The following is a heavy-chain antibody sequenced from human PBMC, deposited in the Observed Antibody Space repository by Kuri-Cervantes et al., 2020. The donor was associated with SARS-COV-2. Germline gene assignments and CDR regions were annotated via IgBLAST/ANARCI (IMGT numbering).Heavy chain of an antibody. CDR3: AGGPAYCSSTSCDRLYYYYYYMDV. Sequence: ASVKVSCKASGYTFTGYYMHWVRQAPGQGLEWMGWINPNSGNTGYAQKFQGRVTMTRNTSISTAYMGLGSLRSEDTAVYYCAGGPAYCSSTSCDRLYYYYYYMDVWGKGTAVTVSS. CDR2: INPNSGNT. D-gene: IGHD2-2*01. CDR1: GYTFTGYY. J-gene: IGHJ6*03. V-gene: IGHV1-8*02.